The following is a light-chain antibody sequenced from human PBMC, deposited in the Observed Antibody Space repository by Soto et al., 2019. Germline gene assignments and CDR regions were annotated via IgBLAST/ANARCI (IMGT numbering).Light chain of an antibody. Sequence: QSALTQPPSASASPGQSVTISCTGSSSDVGGYNFVSWYQQHPGQAPKLMIYEVTKRPSGVPDRFSGSKSGNTASLTVSGLQAEDEADYYCSSYAGGNEVIFGGGTKLTVL. V-gene: IGLV2-8*01. CDR2: EVT. J-gene: IGLJ2*01. CDR3: SSYAGGNEVI. CDR1: SSDVGGYNF.